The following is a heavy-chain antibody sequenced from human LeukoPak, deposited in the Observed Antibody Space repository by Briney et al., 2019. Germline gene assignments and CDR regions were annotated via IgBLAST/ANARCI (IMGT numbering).Heavy chain of an antibody. CDR2: IIPILGIA. D-gene: IGHD5-18*01. V-gene: IGHV1-69*10. CDR3: AREGDTAMVTSNNWFDL. CDR1: GGTFSSYT. J-gene: IGHJ5*02. Sequence: VASVKVSCTASGGTFSSYTISWVRQAPGQGLEWMGGIIPILGIANYAQKFQGRVTITADKSTSTAYMELSSLRSEDTAVYYCAREGDTAMVTSNNWFDLWGQGTLVTVSS.